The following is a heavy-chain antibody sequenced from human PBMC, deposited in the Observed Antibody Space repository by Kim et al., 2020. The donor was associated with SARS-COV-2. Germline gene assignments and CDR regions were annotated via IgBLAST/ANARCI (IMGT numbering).Heavy chain of an antibody. CDR3: ATEPQFYGDYTVDA. CDR2: FDPEDGET. Sequence: ASVKVSCKVSGYTLTELSMHWVRQAPGKGLEWMGGFDPEDGETIYAQKFQGRVTMTEDTSTDTAYMELSSLRSEDTAVYYCATEPQFYGDYTVDAWGQGTLVTVSS. CDR1: GYTLTELS. D-gene: IGHD4-17*01. J-gene: IGHJ5*02. V-gene: IGHV1-24*01.